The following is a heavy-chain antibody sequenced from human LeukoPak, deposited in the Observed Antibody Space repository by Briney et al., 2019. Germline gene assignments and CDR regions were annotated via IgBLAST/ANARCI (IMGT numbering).Heavy chain of an antibody. J-gene: IGHJ5*02. CDR1: GGSVSSGSYY. D-gene: IGHD2-2*01. CDR2: IYYSGST. V-gene: IGHV4-61*01. Sequence: SETLSLACTVSGGSVSSGSYYWSWIRQPPGKGLEWIGYIYYSGSTNYNPSLKSRVTISVDTSKNQFSLKLSSVTAADTAVYYCARAPGVLGYCSSTSCYAEGSGWLDPWGQGTLVTVSS. CDR3: ARAPGVLGYCSSTSCYAEGSGWLDP.